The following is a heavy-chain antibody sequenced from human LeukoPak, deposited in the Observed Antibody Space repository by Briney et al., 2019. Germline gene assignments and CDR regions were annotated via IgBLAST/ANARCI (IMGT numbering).Heavy chain of an antibody. CDR3: ARDGYYDFWSGYSPNWFDP. Sequence: ASVKVSCKASGYTFTGYYMHWVRQAPGQGLEWMGWINPNSGGTNYAQKFQGRVTMTRDTSISTAYMEPSRLRSDDTAVYYCARDGYYDFWSGYSPNWFDPWGQGTLVTVSS. CDR2: INPNSGGT. CDR1: GYTFTGYY. D-gene: IGHD3-3*01. V-gene: IGHV1-2*02. J-gene: IGHJ5*02.